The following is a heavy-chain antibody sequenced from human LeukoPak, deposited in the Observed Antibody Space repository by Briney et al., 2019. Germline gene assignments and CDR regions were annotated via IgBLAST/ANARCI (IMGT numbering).Heavy chain of an antibody. Sequence: GASVKVSCKASGGTFSSYAISWVRQAPGQGLEWVGGIIPIFGTANYAQKFQGRVTITTDESTSTAYMELSSLRFEDTAVYYCARDPQQLEQEDPDVFDIWGQGTMVTVSS. CDR2: IIPIFGTA. V-gene: IGHV1-69*05. D-gene: IGHD6-13*01. J-gene: IGHJ3*02. CDR3: ARDPQQLEQEDPDVFDI. CDR1: GGTFSSYA.